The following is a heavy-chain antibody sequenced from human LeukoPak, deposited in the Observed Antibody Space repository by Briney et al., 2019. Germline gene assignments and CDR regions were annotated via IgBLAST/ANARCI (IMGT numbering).Heavy chain of an antibody. CDR3: ARDLGSSSWYYFDY. CDR2: ISYDGSNK. CDR1: GLTFSSYA. V-gene: IGHV3-30*04. D-gene: IGHD6-13*01. Sequence: AGRSLRLSCAASGLTFSSYAMHWVRQAPGKGLEWVAVISYDGSNKYYADSVKGRFTISRDNSKNTLYLQMNSLRAEDTAVYYCARDLGSSSWYYFDYWGQGTLVTVSS. J-gene: IGHJ4*02.